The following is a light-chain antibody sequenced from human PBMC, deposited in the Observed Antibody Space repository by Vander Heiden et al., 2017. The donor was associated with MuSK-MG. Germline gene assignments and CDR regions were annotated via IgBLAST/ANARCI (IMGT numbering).Light chain of an antibody. CDR3: QQSYSTPYT. V-gene: IGKV1-39*01. Sequence: DTQMTHSPSSLSASVGDRVTITCRASQSISSYLNWYQQKPGKAPKLLIYAASSLQSGVPSRFSGSGSGTDFTLTISSLQPEDFATYYCQQSYSTPYTFGGGTKVEIK. J-gene: IGKJ4*01. CDR2: AAS. CDR1: QSISSY.